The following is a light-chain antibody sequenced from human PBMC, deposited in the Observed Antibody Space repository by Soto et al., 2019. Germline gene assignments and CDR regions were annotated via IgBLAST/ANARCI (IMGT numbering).Light chain of an antibody. CDR2: GTS. Sequence: DIVLTQSPGTLSLSPGERATLSCRASQSVSSKYLAWYQQKPGQPPRVLIYGTSIRATGIPERFSGGGSGTDFTLTITRLESEDFAVYFCQQYGNSPHTFGQGTKLEIK. V-gene: IGKV3-20*01. CDR1: QSVSSKY. J-gene: IGKJ2*01. CDR3: QQYGNSPHT.